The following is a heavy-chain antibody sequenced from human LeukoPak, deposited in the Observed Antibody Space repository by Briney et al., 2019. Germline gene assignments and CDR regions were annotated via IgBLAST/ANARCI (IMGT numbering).Heavy chain of an antibody. D-gene: IGHD3-22*01. CDR2: INYDGNA. V-gene: IGHV4-34*01. CDR3: ARALDDSSGYYNWFDP. CDR1: GESFRGFY. Sequence: PSETLSLTCAVHGESFRGFYCTWIRQSPGKGLEWIGEINYDGNANYNPSLKTRITMSMDTSKNQFSLKMSSVTAADTAVYYCARALDDSSGYYNWFDPWGQGTLVTVSS. J-gene: IGHJ5*02.